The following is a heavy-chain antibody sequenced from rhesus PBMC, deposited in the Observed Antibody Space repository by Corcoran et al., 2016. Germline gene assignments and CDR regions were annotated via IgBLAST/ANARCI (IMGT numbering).Heavy chain of an antibody. CDR2: INGNSGST. J-gene: IGHJ4*01. D-gene: IGHD3-28*01. CDR1: GASISSNW. CDR3: ARRTSMIAPRYYFDY. V-gene: IGHV4-80*01. Sequence: QVQLQESGPGLVKPSETLSLTCTVSGASISSNWWSWIRQPPGKGLEWIGEINGNSGSTNYNPSLKSRVTISKDASKNQCSLKLSSVTAADTAVYYCARRTSMIAPRYYFDYWGQGVLVTVSS.